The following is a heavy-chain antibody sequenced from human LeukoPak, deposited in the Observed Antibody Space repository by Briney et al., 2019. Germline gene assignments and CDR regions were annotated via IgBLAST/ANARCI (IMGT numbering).Heavy chain of an antibody. CDR3: ARAYSGRYGLGYYYMDV. CDR2: IGTAGDT. J-gene: IGHJ6*03. D-gene: IGHD1-26*01. CDR1: GFTFSSYD. Sequence: GGSLRLSCAASGFTFSSYDMHWVRQATGKGLEWVSAIGTAGDTYYPGSVKGRFTISRENAKNSLYLQMNSLRAEDTAVYYCARAYSGRYGLGYYYMDVWGKGTTVTISS. V-gene: IGHV3-13*01.